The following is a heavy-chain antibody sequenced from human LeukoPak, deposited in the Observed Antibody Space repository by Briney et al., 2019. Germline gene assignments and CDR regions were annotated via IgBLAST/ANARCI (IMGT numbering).Heavy chain of an antibody. V-gene: IGHV1-2*02. D-gene: IGHD2-15*01. CDR2: INPNSGGT. J-gene: IGHJ4*02. Sequence: ASVKVSCKASGYTFTGYYMHWVRQAPGQGLEWMGWINPNSGGTNYAQKFQGRVTMTRDTSIGTAYMELSRLRSDDTAVYYCARDLRMGYCSGGSCYPGAYWGQGTLVTVSS. CDR3: ARDLRMGYCSGGSCYPGAY. CDR1: GYTFTGYY.